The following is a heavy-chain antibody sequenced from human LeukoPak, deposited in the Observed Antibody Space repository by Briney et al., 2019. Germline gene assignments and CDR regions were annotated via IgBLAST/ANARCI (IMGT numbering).Heavy chain of an antibody. D-gene: IGHD2-2*01. CDR1: GGSISSGGYS. V-gene: IGHV4-30-2*01. CDR2: IYHSGST. J-gene: IGHJ4*02. Sequence: TLSLTCAVSGGSISSGGYSWSWIRQPPGKGLEWIGYIYHSGSTYYNPSLKSRVTISVDRSKNQFSLKLSSVTAADTAVYYCARGEGYAFFDYWGQGTLVTVSS. CDR3: ARGEGYAFFDY.